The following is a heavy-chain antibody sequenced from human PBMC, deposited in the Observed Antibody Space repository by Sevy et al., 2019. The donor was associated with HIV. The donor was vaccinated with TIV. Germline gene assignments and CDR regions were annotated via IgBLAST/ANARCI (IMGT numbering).Heavy chain of an antibody. CDR3: ARDLGLRWLQSSYGMDV. J-gene: IGHJ6*02. D-gene: IGHD5-12*01. V-gene: IGHV3-48*02. Sequence: RGSLRLSCAASGFTFSSYSMNWVRQAPGKGLEWVSYISSSSTIYYADSVKGRFIISRDNAKNSLYLQMNSLRDEDTAVYYCARDLGLRWLQSSYGMDVWGQGTTVTVSS. CDR2: ISSSSTI. CDR1: GFTFSSYS.